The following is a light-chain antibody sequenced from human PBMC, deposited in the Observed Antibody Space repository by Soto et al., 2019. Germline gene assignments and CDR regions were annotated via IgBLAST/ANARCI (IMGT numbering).Light chain of an antibody. J-gene: IGKJ5*01. V-gene: IGKV3-15*01. CDR2: GAS. CDR1: QSLGSN. CDR3: QQYTKWPPIT. Sequence: EIVMTQSPVTLSVSPGERATLSCRAGQSLGSNLAWYQQKPGQAPRLLIYGASTRATGIPARFSGSGSGTEFTLNISSMQSEDCAVYYCQQYTKWPPITFGQGTRLEIK.